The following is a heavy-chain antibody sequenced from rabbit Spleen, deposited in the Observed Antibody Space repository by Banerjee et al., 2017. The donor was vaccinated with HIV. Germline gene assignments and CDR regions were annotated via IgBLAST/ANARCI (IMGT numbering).Heavy chain of an antibody. CDR2: IYGVSSGST. Sequence: QSLEESGGDLVKPGASLTLTCTASGFSFSSSYYMCWVRQAPGKGLECIACIYGVSSGSTYYASWAKGRFTISKTSSTTVTLQMTSLTVADTATYFCARGRGDGGYSNDAFDPWGPGTLVTVS. D-gene: IGHD7-1*01. J-gene: IGHJ2*01. CDR3: ARGRGDGGYSNDAFDP. CDR1: GFSFSSSYY. V-gene: IGHV1S40*01.